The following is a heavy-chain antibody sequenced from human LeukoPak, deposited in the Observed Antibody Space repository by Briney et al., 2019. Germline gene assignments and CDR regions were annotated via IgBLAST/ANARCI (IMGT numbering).Heavy chain of an antibody. CDR2: IYYSGST. CDR1: GGSISSYY. CDR3: ARLYSYGYVFDY. Sequence: SETPSLTCTVSGGSISSYYWSWIRQPPGKGLEWIGYIYYSGSTNYNPSLKSRVTISVDTSKNQFSLKLSSVTAADTAVYYCARLYSYGYVFDYWGQGTLVTVSS. J-gene: IGHJ4*02. V-gene: IGHV4-59*08. D-gene: IGHD5-18*01.